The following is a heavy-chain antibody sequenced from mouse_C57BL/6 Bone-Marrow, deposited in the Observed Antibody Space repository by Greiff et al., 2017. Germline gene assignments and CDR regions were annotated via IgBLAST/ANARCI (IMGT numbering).Heavy chain of an antibody. D-gene: IGHD1-1*01. CDR1: GYTFTSYW. CDR2: IHPNSGST. CDR3: ARPDYYGLDY. J-gene: IGHJ2*01. V-gene: IGHV1-64*01. Sequence: VQLQQPGAELVKPGASVTLSCKASGYTFTSYWMHWVKQRPGQGLEWIGMIHPNSGSTNYNEKFKSKATLTVDKSSSTAYMQLSSLTSEDSAVYYCARPDYYGLDYWGQGTTLTVSS.